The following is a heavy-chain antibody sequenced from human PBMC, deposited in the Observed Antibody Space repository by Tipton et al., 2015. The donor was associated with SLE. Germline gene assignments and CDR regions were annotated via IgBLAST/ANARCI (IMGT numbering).Heavy chain of an antibody. V-gene: IGHV3-21*01. CDR3: ARDISPLYGFDY. J-gene: IGHJ4*02. D-gene: IGHD3-3*02. Sequence: LRLSCAASGFTFSSYGMNWVRQAPGKGLEWVSSISSSSSYIYYADSVKGRFTISRDNAKNSLYLQMNSLRAEDTAVHYCARDISPLYGFDYWGQGTLVTVSS. CDR1: GFTFSSYG. CDR2: ISSSSSYI.